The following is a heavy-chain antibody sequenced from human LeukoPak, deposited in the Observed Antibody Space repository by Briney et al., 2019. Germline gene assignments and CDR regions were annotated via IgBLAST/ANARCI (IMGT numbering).Heavy chain of an antibody. CDR3: AKETGYGGNAVLGY. V-gene: IGHV3-53*01. D-gene: IGHD4-23*01. CDR1: GFTVSSNY. CDR2: IYSGGST. Sequence: GGSLRLSCAASGFTVSSNYMSWVRQAPGKGLEWVSVIYSGGSTYYADSVKGRFTISRDKSKNTLYLQMNSLRAEDTAVYYCAKETGYGGNAVLGYWGQGTLVTVSS. J-gene: IGHJ4*02.